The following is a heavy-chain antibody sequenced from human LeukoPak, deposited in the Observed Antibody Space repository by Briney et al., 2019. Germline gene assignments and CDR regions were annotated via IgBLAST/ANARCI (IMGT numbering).Heavy chain of an antibody. D-gene: IGHD5-12*01. CDR1: EFPFTRAW. Sequence: TPGGSLRLSCAVPEFPFTRAWMTWVRQAPGKGLEWVGRIKSKTDGGTTDYAAPVKGRFSISRDDSKNTLYLQMNSLETEDTAMYYCTTCGYDRCGAFDIWGQGTVVTVSS. CDR2: IKSKTDGGTT. V-gene: IGHV3-15*01. CDR3: TTCGYDRCGAFDI. J-gene: IGHJ3*02.